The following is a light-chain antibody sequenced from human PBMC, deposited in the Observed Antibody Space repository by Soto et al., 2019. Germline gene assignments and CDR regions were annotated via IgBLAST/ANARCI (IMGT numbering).Light chain of an antibody. CDR2: AAS. CDR1: QTISSS. CDR3: QQYNSFWT. V-gene: IGKV1-5*01. J-gene: IGKJ1*01. Sequence: DIQMTQSASTLSGSVGDRVTITCRASQTISSSLAWYQQKPGKAPKLLIYAASILQSGVPSRFSGSGSGTEFTLTISSLQPDDFATYYCQQYNSFWTFGHGTKVDIK.